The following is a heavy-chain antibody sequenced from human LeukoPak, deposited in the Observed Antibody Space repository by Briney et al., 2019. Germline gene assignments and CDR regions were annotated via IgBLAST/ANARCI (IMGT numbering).Heavy chain of an antibody. CDR2: IAGTADKT. CDR1: GFTFTNYV. D-gene: IGHD5-24*01. J-gene: IGHJ3*02. Sequence: GGSLRLSCAASGFTFTNYVMNWVRQAPGKGLEWVSSIAGTADKTYDADSVKGRFTISRDNSKNTLSLQMSSLRVEDTAIYYCVRRGGSDGWGAFDIWGQGTVVTVSS. V-gene: IGHV3-23*01. CDR3: VRRGGSDGWGAFDI.